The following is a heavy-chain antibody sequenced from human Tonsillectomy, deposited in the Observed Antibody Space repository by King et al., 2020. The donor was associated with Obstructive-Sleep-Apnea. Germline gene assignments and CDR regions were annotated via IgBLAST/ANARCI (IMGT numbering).Heavy chain of an antibody. CDR3: ARGGRGWGLSDAFDI. D-gene: IGHD6-19*01. Sequence: VQLVESGGGLVQPGGSLRLSCAASGFTFSSYWMSWVRQAPGKGLEWVANIKQDGSEKYYVDSVKGRFTISRDNAKNSLYLQMNSLRAEDTAVYYCARGGRGWGLSDAFDIWGQGTMVTVSS. J-gene: IGHJ3*02. V-gene: IGHV3-7*01. CDR2: IKQDGSEK. CDR1: GFTFSSYW.